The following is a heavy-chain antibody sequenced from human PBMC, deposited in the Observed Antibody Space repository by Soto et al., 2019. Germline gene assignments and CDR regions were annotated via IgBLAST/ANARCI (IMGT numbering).Heavy chain of an antibody. CDR3: ARLVSGQYYAPFDY. CDR1: GYGFTTFW. V-gene: IGHV5-51*01. J-gene: IGHJ4*02. CDR2: IYPGDSDT. Sequence: GESLKISCHSSGYGFTTFWIAWVRQRPGKGLEWMGVIYPGDSDTRYSPSFQGQVTISADKSVTSAYLHWSSLKASDTAIYYCARLVSGQYYAPFDYWGQGTRVTVSS. D-gene: IGHD2-2*01.